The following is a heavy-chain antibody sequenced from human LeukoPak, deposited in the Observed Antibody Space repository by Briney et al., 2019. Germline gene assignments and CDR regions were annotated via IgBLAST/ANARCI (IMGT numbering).Heavy chain of an antibody. CDR2: INSDGSST. J-gene: IGHJ4*02. CDR3: ARVHYSSIWYIDY. Sequence: PGGSLRLSYAASGFTFSSYWMHWVRQAPGKGLVWVSRINSDGSSTNYADSVKGRFTISRDNAKNTLYLQMDGLRAEDTAVYYCARVHYSSIWYIDYWGQGTLVTVSP. CDR1: GFTFSSYW. D-gene: IGHD6-13*01. V-gene: IGHV3-74*01.